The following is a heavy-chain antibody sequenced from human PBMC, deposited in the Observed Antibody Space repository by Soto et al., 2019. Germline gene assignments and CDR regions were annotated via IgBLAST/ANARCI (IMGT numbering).Heavy chain of an antibody. CDR2: ISIEKGDT. CDR1: GYSFDTFG. J-gene: IGHJ2*01. Sequence: QVQVVQSGAEVKKPGASVKVACKASGYSFDTFGMSWVRQATGQGLEWMGWISIEKGDTNSAQKFQDRVTMTTDTATSTAYIELRSLTSADTAVYYCARCYCSVGSCFTCWHFDLWGRGTLVTVSS. V-gene: IGHV1-18*01. CDR3: ARCYCSVGSCFTCWHFDL. D-gene: IGHD2-15*01.